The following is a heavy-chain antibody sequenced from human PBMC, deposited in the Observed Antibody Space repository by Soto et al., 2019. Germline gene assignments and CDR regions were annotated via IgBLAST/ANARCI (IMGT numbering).Heavy chain of an antibody. CDR3: TIFYGDYGFDY. CDR2: IKSKTDGGTT. J-gene: IGHJ4*02. D-gene: IGHD4-17*01. V-gene: IGHV3-15*01. Sequence: GGSLRLSCAASGFTFSTAWMSWVRQAPGKGLEWVGRIKSKTDGGTTDYAAPVKGRFTISRDDSKNTLYLQMNSLKTEDTAVYYCTIFYGDYGFDYWGQGTLVTVSS. CDR1: GFTFSTAW.